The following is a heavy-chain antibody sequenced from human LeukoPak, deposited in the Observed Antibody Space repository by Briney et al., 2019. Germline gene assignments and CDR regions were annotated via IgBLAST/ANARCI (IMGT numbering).Heavy chain of an antibody. V-gene: IGHV4-39*01. CDR1: GGSVSNNNYY. CDR2: IYYSGSP. CDR3: ATWRTAKTGFDY. J-gene: IGHJ4*02. Sequence: SETLSLTCTVSGGSVSNNNYYWAWIRQPPGKGLECIGSIYYSGSPYYNPSLKSRVTISVDTSKNQFSLRLSSVTAADTAVYYCATWRTAKTGFDYWGQGTLVTVSS. D-gene: IGHD1-1*01.